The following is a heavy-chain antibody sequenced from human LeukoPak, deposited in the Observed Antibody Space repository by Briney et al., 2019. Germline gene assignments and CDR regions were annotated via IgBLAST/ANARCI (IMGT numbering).Heavy chain of an antibody. Sequence: GGSLRLSCAASGFTFSTYSMNWVRQAPGKGLEWVSYISSRSSTIYYADSVRGRFTISRDNAKNSVYLQMNSLRAEDTAVYYCARGGYEYQLKFAYYFDYWGRGTLVTVSS. CDR3: ARGGYEYQLKFAYYFDY. CDR2: ISSRSSTI. V-gene: IGHV3-48*01. J-gene: IGHJ4*02. CDR1: GFTFSTYS. D-gene: IGHD2-2*01.